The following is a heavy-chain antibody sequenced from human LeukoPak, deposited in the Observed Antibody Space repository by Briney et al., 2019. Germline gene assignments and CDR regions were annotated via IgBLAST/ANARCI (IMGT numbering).Heavy chain of an antibody. CDR1: GYSISSGYY. V-gene: IGHV4-38-2*02. CDR2: IYHSGST. J-gene: IGHJ4*02. D-gene: IGHD5-18*01. CDR3: ARVIQLWSPDY. Sequence: SETLSLTCTVSGYSISSGYYWGWIRQPPGKGLEWIGSIYHSGSTYYNPSLKSRVAISVDTSKNQFSLKLSSVTAADTAVYYCARVIQLWSPDYWGQGTLVTVSS.